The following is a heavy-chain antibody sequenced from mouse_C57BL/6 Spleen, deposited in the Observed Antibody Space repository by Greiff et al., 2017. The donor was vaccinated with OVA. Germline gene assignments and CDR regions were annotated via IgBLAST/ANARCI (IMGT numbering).Heavy chain of an antibody. CDR3: ARRAGPYYCDY. D-gene: IGHD3-1*01. CDR2: IDPSDSYT. Sequence: QVQLQQPGAELVMPGASVKLSCKASGYTFTSYWMHWVKQRPGQGLEWIGEIDPSDSYTNYNQKFKGKSTLTVDKSSSTAYMQLSSLTSEDSAVYYCARRAGPYYCDYWGQGTTLTVSS. V-gene: IGHV1-69*01. J-gene: IGHJ2*01. CDR1: GYTFTSYW.